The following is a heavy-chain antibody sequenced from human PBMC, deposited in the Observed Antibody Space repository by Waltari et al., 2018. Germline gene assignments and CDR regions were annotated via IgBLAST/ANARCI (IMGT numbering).Heavy chain of an antibody. Sequence: QVQLAQSGSEVKSPGSSVTISCKASGLSLRGYTSSWVRQAPGQGLEWMGGFIPLSGSQIYTQRFQGRLTITADGSTRTTVMELRNLRYEDTAVYFCARGYRYDSSERFYLDYWGQGTPVIVSS. V-gene: IGHV1-69*12. CDR3: ARGYRYDSSERFYLDY. J-gene: IGHJ4*02. CDR1: GLSLRGYT. D-gene: IGHD3-22*01. CDR2: FIPLSGSQ.